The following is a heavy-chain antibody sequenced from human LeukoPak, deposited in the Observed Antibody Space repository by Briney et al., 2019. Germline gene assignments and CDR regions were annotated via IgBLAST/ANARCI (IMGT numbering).Heavy chain of an antibody. CDR3: AHGKEMATIRVDAFDI. V-gene: IGHV2-5*02. CDR2: IYWDDDK. J-gene: IGHJ3*02. Sequence: SGPTLVKPTQTLTLTCTFSGFSLSTSGVGVGWIRQPPGKALEWLALIYWDDDKRYSPSLKSRLTLTKDTSKNQVVLTMTNMDPVDTATYYCAHGKEMATIRVDAFDIWGQGTMVTVSS. D-gene: IGHD5-24*01. CDR1: GFSLSTSGVG.